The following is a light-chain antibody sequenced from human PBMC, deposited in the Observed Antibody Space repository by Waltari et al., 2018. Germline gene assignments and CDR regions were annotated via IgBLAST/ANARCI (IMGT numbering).Light chain of an antibody. J-gene: IGLJ3*02. CDR2: YDS. V-gene: IGLV3-21*04. CDR1: NIGSKS. Sequence: YVLTQPPPVSVDPGKTARLTSGGDNIGSKSANWYQQKPGQAPVLVMLYDSDRPSEIPERFSGSNSGNTATLTISWVEAGDEADYHCQVWDDVTDSGVFGGGTKLTVL. CDR3: QVWDDVTDSGV.